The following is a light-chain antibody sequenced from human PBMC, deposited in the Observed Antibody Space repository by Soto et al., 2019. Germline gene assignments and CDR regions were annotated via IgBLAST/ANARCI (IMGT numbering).Light chain of an antibody. J-gene: IGKJ1*01. V-gene: IGKV3-15*01. Sequence: IVMTQSPATLSVSPGERATLSCRASQSVSSNLAWNQQKPGQAPSLLIYGASTRATGIPARFSGSGSGTEFTLTISSLQSEDFAVYYCQQYNNWPPTFGQGTKVDIK. CDR2: GAS. CDR1: QSVSSN. CDR3: QQYNNWPPT.